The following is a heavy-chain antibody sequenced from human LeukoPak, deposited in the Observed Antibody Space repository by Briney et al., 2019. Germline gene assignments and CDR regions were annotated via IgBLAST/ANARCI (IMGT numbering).Heavy chain of an antibody. J-gene: IGHJ4*02. CDR3: ARSPGGNARTWLDY. V-gene: IGHV1-3*02. D-gene: IGHD4-23*01. CDR1: GYSFTNYA. CDR2: TNGATGNT. Sequence: ASVKVSCKASGYSFTNYALHWVRQAPGQRLEWMGWTNGATGNTRSSQDFQGRLTITIDTSASTSYMELSSLRSEDTAVYYCARSPGGNARTWLDYWGQGTLVTVSS.